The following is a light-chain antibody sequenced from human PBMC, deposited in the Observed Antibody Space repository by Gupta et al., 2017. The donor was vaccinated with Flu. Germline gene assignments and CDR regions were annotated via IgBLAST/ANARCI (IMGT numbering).Light chain of an antibody. CDR3: QQFGSSPLT. J-gene: IGKJ4*02. CDR2: GAS. Sequence: EIVLTQSPGTLSLSPGERATLSCRATQSVSSNYLAWYQQKPGQAPRLLIYGASRRATGIPDRFSGSGSGTDFTLTISRLEPEDFAVYYCQQFGSSPLTFGEGTKVEIK. V-gene: IGKV3-20*01. CDR1: QSVSSNY.